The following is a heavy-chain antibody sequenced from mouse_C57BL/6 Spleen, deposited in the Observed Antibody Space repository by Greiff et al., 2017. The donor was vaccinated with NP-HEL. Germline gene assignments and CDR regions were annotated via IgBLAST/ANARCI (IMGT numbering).Heavy chain of an antibody. V-gene: IGHV5-4*01. J-gene: IGHJ4*01. D-gene: IGHD1-1*01. CDR2: ISDGGSYT. CDR1: GFTFSSYA. CDR3: ARGTVVAPMDY. Sequence: EVQLVESGGGLVKPGGSLKLSCAASGFTFSSYAMSWVRQTPEKRLEWVATISDGGSYTYYPDNVKGRFTISRDNAKNNLYLQMSHLKSEDTAMYYCARGTVVAPMDYRGQGTSVTVSS.